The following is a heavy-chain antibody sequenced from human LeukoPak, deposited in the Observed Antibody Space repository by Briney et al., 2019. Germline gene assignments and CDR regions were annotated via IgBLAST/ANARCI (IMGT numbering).Heavy chain of an antibody. CDR2: INSDGSST. D-gene: IGHD3-9*01. J-gene: IGHJ4*02. CDR1: GFTFSSYW. Sequence: PGGSLRLSCAASGFTFSSYWMHWVRQAPGKGLVWVSRINSDGSSTSYADSVKGRFTISRDNAKNTLYLQMNSLRAEDTAVYYCARAAYFGWPLFDYWGQGTLVTVSS. V-gene: IGHV3-74*01. CDR3: ARAAYFGWPLFDY.